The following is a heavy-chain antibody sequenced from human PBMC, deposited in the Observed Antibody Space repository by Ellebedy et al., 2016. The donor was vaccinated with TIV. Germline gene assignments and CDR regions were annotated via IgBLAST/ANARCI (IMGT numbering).Heavy chain of an antibody. D-gene: IGHD4-17*01. CDR3: AKDRASTVTTYLTDY. CDR1: GFTFSSYG. Sequence: GESLKISCAASGFTFSSYGMHWVRQAPGKGLEWVAVIWYDGSNKYYADSVKGRFTISRDNSKNTLYLQMNSLRAEDTAVYYCAKDRASTVTTYLTDYWGQGTLVTVSS. V-gene: IGHV3-33*06. CDR2: IWYDGSNK. J-gene: IGHJ4*02.